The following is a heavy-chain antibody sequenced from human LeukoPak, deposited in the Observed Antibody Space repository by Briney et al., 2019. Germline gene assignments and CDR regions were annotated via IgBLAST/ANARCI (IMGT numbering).Heavy chain of an antibody. CDR3: ARLVAATGNFDY. V-gene: IGHV4-34*08. J-gene: IGHJ4*02. CDR2: INHSGST. CDR1: GGTFSGYY. Sequence: SETLSLTCAVYGGTFSGYYWSWIRQPPGKGLEWIGEINHSGSTNYNPSLKRRVTISVDTSKNQFSLKLSSVTAAETAVYYCARLVAATGNFDYWGQGTLVTVSS. D-gene: IGHD6-13*01.